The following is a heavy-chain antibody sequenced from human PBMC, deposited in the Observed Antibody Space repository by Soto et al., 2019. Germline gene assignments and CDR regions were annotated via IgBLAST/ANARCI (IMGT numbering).Heavy chain of an antibody. CDR1: GFTFSSYW. J-gene: IGHJ4*02. CDR2: INSDGSST. V-gene: IGHV3-74*01. CDR3: ARVGYYDFWSGYYARAFDY. Sequence: PGGSLRLSCAASGFTFSSYWMHWVRQAPGKGLVWVSRINSDGSSTSYADSVKGRFTISRDNAKNTLYLQMNSLRAEDTAVYYCARVGYYDFWSGYYARAFDYWGQGTLVTVSS. D-gene: IGHD3-3*01.